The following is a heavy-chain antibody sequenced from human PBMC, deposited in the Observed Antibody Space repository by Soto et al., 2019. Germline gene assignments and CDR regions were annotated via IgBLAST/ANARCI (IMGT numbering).Heavy chain of an antibody. CDR1: GGTFSSYA. CDR2: IIPIFGTA. V-gene: IGHV1-69*12. Sequence: QVQLVQSGAAVKKPGSSVKVSCKASGGTFSSYAISWVRQAPGQGLEWMGGIIPIFGTANYAQKFQGRVTITADETTSTAHMERSSLRSEDTAVYYGARDKGKRAEYNRFDPWGQGTLVTVSS. CDR3: ARDKGKRAEYNRFDP. J-gene: IGHJ5*02.